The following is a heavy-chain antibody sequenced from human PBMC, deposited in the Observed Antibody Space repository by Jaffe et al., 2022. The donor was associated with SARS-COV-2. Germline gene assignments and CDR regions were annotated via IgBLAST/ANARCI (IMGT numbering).Heavy chain of an antibody. D-gene: IGHD3-3*01. CDR1: GGSISSYY. V-gene: IGHV4-4*07. CDR3: ARESVVDEWLLYQYYFDY. CDR2: IYTSGST. J-gene: IGHJ4*02. Sequence: QVQLQESGPGLVKPSETLSLTCTVSGGSISSYYWSWIRQPAGKGLEWIGRIYTSGSTNYNPSLKSRVTMSVDTSKNQFSLKLSSVTAADTAVYYCARESVVDEWLLYQYYFDYWGQGTLVTVSS.